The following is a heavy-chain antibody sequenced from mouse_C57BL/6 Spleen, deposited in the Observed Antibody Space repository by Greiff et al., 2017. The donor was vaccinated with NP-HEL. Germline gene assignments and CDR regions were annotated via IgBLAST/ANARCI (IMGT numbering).Heavy chain of an antibody. CDR3: ARWDYYDYDHYAMDY. V-gene: IGHV1-82*01. CDR1: GYAFSSSW. CDR2: IYPGDGDT. D-gene: IGHD2-4*01. Sequence: QVQLQQSGPELVKPGASVKISCKASGYAFSSSWMNWVKQRPGKGLEWIGRIYPGDGDTNYTGKFKGKATLTADKSSSTAYMQLSSLTSEDSAVYFCARWDYYDYDHYAMDYWGQGTSVTVSS. J-gene: IGHJ4*01.